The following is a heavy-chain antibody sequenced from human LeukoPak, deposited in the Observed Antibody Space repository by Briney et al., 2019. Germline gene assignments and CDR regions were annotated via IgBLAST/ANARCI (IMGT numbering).Heavy chain of an antibody. Sequence: PSETLSLTCTVSGGSISSYYWSWIRQPPGKGLEWIGYIYYIGSTSYNPSLKSRVTISVDTSKNQFSLKLSSVTAADTAVYYCARHDEAYSYDAFDLWGQGTMVTVSS. CDR1: GGSISSYY. CDR3: ARHDEAYSYDAFDL. CDR2: IYYIGST. V-gene: IGHV4-59*08. D-gene: IGHD5-18*01. J-gene: IGHJ3*01.